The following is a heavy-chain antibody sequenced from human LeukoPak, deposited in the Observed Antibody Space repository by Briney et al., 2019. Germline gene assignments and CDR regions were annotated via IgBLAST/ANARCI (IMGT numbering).Heavy chain of an antibody. D-gene: IGHD3-22*01. J-gene: IGHJ4*02. CDR1: GFTFSSYS. CDR2: ISSSSSTI. Sequence: GGSLRLSCAASGFTFSSYSMNWVRQAPGKGLEWVSYISSSSSTIYYADSVKGRFTISRDSAKNSLYLQMNSLRAEDTAVYYCATGGYYYDSSGSPFDYWGQGTLVTVSS. V-gene: IGHV3-48*04. CDR3: ATGGYYYDSSGSPFDY.